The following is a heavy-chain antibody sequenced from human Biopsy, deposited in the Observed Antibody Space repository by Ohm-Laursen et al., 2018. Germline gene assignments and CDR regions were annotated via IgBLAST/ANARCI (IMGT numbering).Heavy chain of an antibody. V-gene: IGHV4-61*03. D-gene: IGHD1-26*01. Sequence: SDTLSLTCTLSGYSIIPSGPENWSWIRQPPGQGPQYIGFIYSGGNTNYNPSLKSRVTISVDTSMNHLSLRLTFVTAADTAVYYCARHAPSYSGSYWRYFDLWGRGTLVTVSS. J-gene: IGHJ2*01. CDR2: IYSGGNT. CDR3: ARHAPSYSGSYWRYFDL. CDR1: GYSIIPSGPEN.